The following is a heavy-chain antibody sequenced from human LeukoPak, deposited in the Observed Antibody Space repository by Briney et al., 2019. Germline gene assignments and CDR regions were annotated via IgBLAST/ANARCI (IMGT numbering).Heavy chain of an antibody. CDR1: GFTFSSYE. J-gene: IGHJ4*02. CDR2: ISSSGSTI. CDR3: AREESGISIFGVVIF. V-gene: IGHV3-48*03. D-gene: IGHD3-3*01. Sequence: SGGSLRLSCAASGFTFSSYEMNWVRQAPGKGLEWVSYISSSGSTIYYADSVKGRFTISRDNSKNTLYLQMNSLGAEDTAVYYCAREESGISIFGVVIFWGQGTLVTVSS.